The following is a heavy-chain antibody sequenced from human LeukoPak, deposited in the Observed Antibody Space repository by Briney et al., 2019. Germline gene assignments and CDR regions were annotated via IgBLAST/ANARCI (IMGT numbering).Heavy chain of an antibody. CDR3: ARDPTTVAVAADYYMDV. CDR2: INPNSGGT. CDR1: GYTFTGYY. D-gene: IGHD6-19*01. V-gene: IGHV1-2*02. Sequence: VSVKVSCKASGYTFTGYYMHWVRQAPGQGLEWMGWINPNSGGTNYAQKFQGRVTMTRDTSISTAYMELSRLRSDDTAVYYCARDPTTVAVAADYYMDVWGKGTTVTVSS. J-gene: IGHJ6*03.